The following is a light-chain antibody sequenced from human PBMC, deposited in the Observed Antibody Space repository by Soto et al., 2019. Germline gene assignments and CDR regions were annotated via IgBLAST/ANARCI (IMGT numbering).Light chain of an antibody. CDR3: MQALLAPPP. CDR1: QSLLHSNGYNY. J-gene: IGKJ1*01. V-gene: IGKV2-28*01. Sequence: DVVMTQYPLSLPVTPGEPASISCRSSQSLLHSNGYNYLDWYLQKPGQSPQLLIYLGSNRASGVPDRFSGSGSGTDFTLKISRVEAEDVGVYHCMQALLAPPPSGQRGKADI. CDR2: LGS.